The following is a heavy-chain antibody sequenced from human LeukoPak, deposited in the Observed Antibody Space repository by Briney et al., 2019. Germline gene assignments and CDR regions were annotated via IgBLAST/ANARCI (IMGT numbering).Heavy chain of an antibody. D-gene: IGHD3-10*01. V-gene: IGHV4-38-2*01. J-gene: IGHJ4*02. CDR3: AGRTMVRGDEEDY. CDR2: IYHSGST. Sequence: SETLSLTCAVSGYSISSGYYWGWIRQPPGKGLEWIGSIYHSGSTYYNPSLKSRVTISVDTSKNQFSLKLSSVTAADTAVYYCAGRTMVRGDEEDYWGQGTLVTVSS. CDR1: GYSISSGYY.